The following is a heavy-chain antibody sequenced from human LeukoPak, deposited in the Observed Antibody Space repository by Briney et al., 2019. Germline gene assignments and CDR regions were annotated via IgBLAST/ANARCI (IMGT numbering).Heavy chain of an antibody. CDR1: GFTVSSNY. J-gene: IGHJ4*02. D-gene: IGHD2-21*02. V-gene: IGHV3-53*01. CDR2: IYSGGST. Sequence: PGGSLRLSCAASGFTVSSNYMSWVRQAPGKGLEWVSVIYSGGSTYYADSVKGRFTISRDNSKNTLYLQMNSLRAEDTAVYYCTTDPIGGDCYPCDYWGQGTLVTVSS. CDR3: TTDPIGGDCYPCDY.